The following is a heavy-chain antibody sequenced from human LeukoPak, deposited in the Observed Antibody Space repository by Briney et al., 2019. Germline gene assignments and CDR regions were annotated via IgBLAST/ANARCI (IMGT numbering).Heavy chain of an antibody. Sequence: PSETLSLTCTVSGGSISSYYWSWIRQPPGKGLEWIGYIYYSGSTNYNPSLKSRVTISVDTSKNQFSLKLSSVTAADTAVYYCARVLIAAAGTPDNFDYWGQGTLVTVSS. CDR2: IYYSGST. J-gene: IGHJ4*02. CDR3: ARVLIAAAGTPDNFDY. D-gene: IGHD6-13*01. V-gene: IGHV4-59*01. CDR1: GGSISSYY.